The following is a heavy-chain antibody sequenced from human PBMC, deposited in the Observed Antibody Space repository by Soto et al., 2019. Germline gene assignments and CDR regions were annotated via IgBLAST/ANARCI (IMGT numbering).Heavy chain of an antibody. CDR1: GGSISSSSYY. CDR3: ARQGYVWGSYRPIDY. D-gene: IGHD3-16*02. V-gene: IGHV4-39*01. J-gene: IGHJ4*02. CDR2: IYYSGST. Sequence: SETLSLTCTVSGGSISSSSYYWGWIRQPPGKGLEWIGSIYYSGSTYYNPSLKSRVTISVDTSKNQFSLKLSYVTAADTAVYYCARQGYVWGSYRPIDYWGQGTLVTSPQ.